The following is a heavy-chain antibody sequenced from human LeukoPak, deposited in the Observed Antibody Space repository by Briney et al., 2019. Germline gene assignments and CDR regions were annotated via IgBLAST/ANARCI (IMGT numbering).Heavy chain of an antibody. CDR1: GFTFSSYW. Sequence: PGDSLRLSCAVSGFTFSSYWMIWFRQAPGKGLEWVAHINQDGSVKNYVDSVKGRFTISRDNANNFLYLQMNSLRAEDTAVYYCAKDKNWNVCDYWAGEPWSPSPQ. V-gene: IGHV3-7*01. CDR2: INQDGSVK. D-gene: IGHD1-1*01. CDR3: AKDKNWNVCDY. J-gene: IGHJ4*02.